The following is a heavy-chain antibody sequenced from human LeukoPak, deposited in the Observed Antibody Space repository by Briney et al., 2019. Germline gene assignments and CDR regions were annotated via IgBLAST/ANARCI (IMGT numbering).Heavy chain of an antibody. V-gene: IGHV4-34*01. CDR1: GGSFSGYY. Sequence: SETLSLTCAVYGGSFSGYYWSWIRQPPGKGLEWIGEINHSGSTNYNPSLKSRVTISVDTSKNQFSLKLSSVTAADTAVYYCARQVLRRGRERELHWGQGTLVTVSS. J-gene: IGHJ4*02. CDR3: ARQVLRRGRERELH. CDR2: INHSGST. D-gene: IGHD1-26*01.